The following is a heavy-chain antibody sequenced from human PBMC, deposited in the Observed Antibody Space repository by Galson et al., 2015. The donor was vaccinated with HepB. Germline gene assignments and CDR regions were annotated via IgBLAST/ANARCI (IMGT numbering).Heavy chain of an antibody. J-gene: IGHJ4*02. D-gene: IGHD1-26*01. Sequence: SLRLSCAASGFTFSSYGMHWVRQAPGKGLEWVAVISYDGSNKYYADSVKGRFTISRDNSKNTLYLQMNSLRAEDTAVYYCAKDEVWGGSYGPSGYWGQGTLVTVSS. CDR3: AKDEVWGGSYGPSGY. V-gene: IGHV3-30*18. CDR2: ISYDGSNK. CDR1: GFTFSSYG.